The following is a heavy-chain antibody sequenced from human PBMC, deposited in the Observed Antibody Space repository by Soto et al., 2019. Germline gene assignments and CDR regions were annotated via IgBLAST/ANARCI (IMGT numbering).Heavy chain of an antibody. CDR2: IYSGGST. D-gene: IGHD3-3*01. Sequence: EVQLVESGGGLIQPGGSLRLSCAASGFTVSSNYMSWVRQAPGKGLEWVSVIYSGGSTYYADSVKGRFTISRDNSKNTLYLQMNSLRAEDTAVYYCARDRKYDFWSGYYNPSWYFDLWGRGTLVTVSS. CDR1: GFTVSSNY. J-gene: IGHJ2*01. V-gene: IGHV3-53*01. CDR3: ARDRKYDFWSGYYNPSWYFDL.